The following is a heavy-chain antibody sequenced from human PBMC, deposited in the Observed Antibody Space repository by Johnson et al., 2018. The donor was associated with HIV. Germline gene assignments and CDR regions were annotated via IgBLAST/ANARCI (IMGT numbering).Heavy chain of an antibody. CDR1: GFTFDDYA. D-gene: IGHD6-6*01. Sequence: VQLVESGGGLVQPGRSLRLSCAASGFTFDDYAMHWVRQVPGKGLEWISGISWNSGTIGYADSVKGRFTISRDNGKNSLYMQMNSLRLEDTAFYFCAKAKYSSSADAFDIWGQGTMVTVSS. V-gene: IGHV3-9*01. CDR3: AKAKYSSSADAFDI. CDR2: ISWNSGTI. J-gene: IGHJ3*02.